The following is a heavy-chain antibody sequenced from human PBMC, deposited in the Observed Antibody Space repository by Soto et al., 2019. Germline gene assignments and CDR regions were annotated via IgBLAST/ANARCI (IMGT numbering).Heavy chain of an antibody. CDR3: ARDYGSGITWFDP. Sequence: SETLSLTCTVSGDSISSSTYYWGWIRQPPGKGLEWIGSMFYSGNTYYNPSLKSRVTLSINTSKNQFSLKLNSVTAADTAVYYCARDYGSGITWFDPWGQGTLVTVSS. CDR2: MFYSGNT. D-gene: IGHD3-10*01. CDR1: GDSISSSTYY. J-gene: IGHJ5*02. V-gene: IGHV4-39*01.